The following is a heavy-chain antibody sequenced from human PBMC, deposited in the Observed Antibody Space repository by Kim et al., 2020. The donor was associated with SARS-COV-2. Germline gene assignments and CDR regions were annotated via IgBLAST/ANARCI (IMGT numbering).Heavy chain of an antibody. Sequence: SETLSLTCTVSGGSISSSCYYWCWIRQPPGKGLEWIGSIYYSGSTYYNPSLKSLVTISVDTSKNQFSLKLSSVTAADTAVYYCARRQYSSGWVDYWGQGTLVTVSS. CDR2: IYYSGST. CDR1: GGSISSSCYY. D-gene: IGHD6-19*01. V-gene: IGHV4-39*01. J-gene: IGHJ4*02. CDR3: ARRQYSSGWVDY.